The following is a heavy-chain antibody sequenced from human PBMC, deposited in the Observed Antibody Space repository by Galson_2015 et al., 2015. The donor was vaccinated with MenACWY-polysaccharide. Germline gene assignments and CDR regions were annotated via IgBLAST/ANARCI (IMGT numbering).Heavy chain of an antibody. CDR2: IQYDGSNK. Sequence: SLRLSCAASGSRFSNSGIHWVRQAPGKGLEWVAVIQYDGSNKVYADSVKGRFTISRDNSKNTVLLEMNTLGVEDTAVYYCAREGSRIVFHAFDIWGQGTMVTVSS. CDR3: AREGSRIVFHAFDI. CDR1: GSRFSNSG. D-gene: IGHD2-2*01. J-gene: IGHJ3*02. V-gene: IGHV3-33*01.